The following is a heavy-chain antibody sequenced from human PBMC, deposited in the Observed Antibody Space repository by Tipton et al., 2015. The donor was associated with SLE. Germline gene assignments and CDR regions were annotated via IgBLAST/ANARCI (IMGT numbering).Heavy chain of an antibody. Sequence: TLSLTCTVSGGSINNSYYYWAWIRQPPGKGLEWIGSIYYSGSTFNNPSLKSRVTISAVTSKNQFSLRVSSVTAADTAVYYCARAETGTAWGTFDIWGPGTMVIVDS. D-gene: IGHD1-14*01. J-gene: IGHJ3*02. CDR3: ARAETGTAWGTFDI. CDR1: GGSINNSYYY. CDR2: IYYSGST. V-gene: IGHV4-39*07.